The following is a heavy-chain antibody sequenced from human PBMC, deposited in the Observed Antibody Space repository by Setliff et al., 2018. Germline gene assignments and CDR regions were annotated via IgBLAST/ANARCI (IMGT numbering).Heavy chain of an antibody. CDR3: ARDRFYNSWSGTSLTAPHDAFDI. CDR1: GYTFINYD. J-gene: IGHJ3*02. CDR2: LNPNISAT. D-gene: IGHD3-3*01. V-gene: IGHV1-8*01. Sequence: GASVKVSCKASGYTFINYDINWVRQATGQGLEWMGWLNPNISATFYAPKFQGRVTMTRDTSTSTFYMELSSLRSEDTALYFCARDRFYNSWSGTSLTAPHDAFDIWGQGTMVTVSS.